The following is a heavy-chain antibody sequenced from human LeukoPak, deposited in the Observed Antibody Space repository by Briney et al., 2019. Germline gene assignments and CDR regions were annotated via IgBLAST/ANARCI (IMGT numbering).Heavy chain of an antibody. CDR3: AKAWGYYASGTYYNRIPDP. CDR2: ISSSSSYI. CDR1: GFTFSSYS. V-gene: IGHV3-21*04. Sequence: PGGSLRLSCAASGFTFSSYSMNWVRQAPGKGLEWVSSISSSSSYIYYADSVKGRFTISRDNSMDTLYLQMNGLSAEDTAMYYCAKAWGYYASGTYYNRIPDPWGQGTLVTVSS. J-gene: IGHJ5*02. D-gene: IGHD3-10*01.